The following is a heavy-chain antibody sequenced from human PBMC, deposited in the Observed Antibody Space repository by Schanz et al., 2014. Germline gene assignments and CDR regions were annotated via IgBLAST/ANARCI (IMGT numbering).Heavy chain of an antibody. CDR2: VHSSGST. D-gene: IGHD4-4*01. CDR1: GGSIRGYY. Sequence: QVQLQESGPGLVKPSETLSLTCTVSGGSIRGYYCSWIRQPPGKGLEWIGYVHSSGSTNYNSSLRSRVTISVDPSKTHFPLKLSSVTAADTAVYYCARHLPGGYNNHGWFDPWGQGTLVTVSS. V-gene: IGHV4-59*08. J-gene: IGHJ5*02. CDR3: ARHLPGGYNNHGWFDP.